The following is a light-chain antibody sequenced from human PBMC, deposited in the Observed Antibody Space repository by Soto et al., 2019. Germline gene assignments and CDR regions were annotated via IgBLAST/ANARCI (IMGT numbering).Light chain of an antibody. J-gene: IGKJ3*01. CDR2: TTS. CDR1: QNIGSS. CDR3: LQHDSYPST. Sequence: DVQMTQSPSAMSASVGDRVTITSRASQNIGSSLAWFQQKPGKVPKLLIHTTSTLESVVPSRFSGSGSVTEFALTISSLQPEDCATDYCLQHDSYPSTFGHGTKVDIQ. V-gene: IGKV1-17*03.